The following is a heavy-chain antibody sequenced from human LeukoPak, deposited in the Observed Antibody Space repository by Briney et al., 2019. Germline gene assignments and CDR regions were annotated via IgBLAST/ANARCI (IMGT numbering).Heavy chain of an antibody. Sequence: PGGSLRLSCAASGFTFSSYSMNWVRQAPGKGLEWVSSISSSSSYIYYADSVKGRFTISRDNAKNSLYLQMNSLRAEDTAVYYCARQLGGSSGYYFDYWGQGTPVTVSS. V-gene: IGHV3-21*01. CDR1: GFTFSSYS. CDR2: ISSSSSYI. D-gene: IGHD3-22*01. CDR3: ARQLGGSSGYYFDY. J-gene: IGHJ4*02.